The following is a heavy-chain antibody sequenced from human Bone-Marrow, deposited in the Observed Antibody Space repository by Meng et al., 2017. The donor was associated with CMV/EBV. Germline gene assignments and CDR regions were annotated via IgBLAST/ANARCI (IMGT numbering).Heavy chain of an antibody. Sequence: CAASGFTFSSYWMHWVRQAPGKGLVWVSRINSDGSSTIYADSLKGRFTISRDNAKNTLYLQMNSLRAEDTAVYYCGRAGHSSGWFLDYWGRGTPVTVSS. D-gene: IGHD6-19*01. CDR1: GFTFSSYW. CDR3: GRAGHSSGWFLDY. J-gene: IGHJ4*02. CDR2: INSDGSST. V-gene: IGHV3-74*01.